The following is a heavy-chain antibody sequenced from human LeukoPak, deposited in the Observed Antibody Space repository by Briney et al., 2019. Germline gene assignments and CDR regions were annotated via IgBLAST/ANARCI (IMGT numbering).Heavy chain of an antibody. CDR2: ISGSGGST. J-gene: IGHJ1*01. CDR1: GLTFSSYA. V-gene: IGHV3-23*01. D-gene: IGHD6-13*01. Sequence: PGGSLRLSCAASGLTFSSYAMSWVRQAPGKGLEWVSAISGSGGSTYYADSVKGRFTISRDNSKNTLYLQMNSLRAEDTAVYYCAKDVGMSSSWYLDFQHWGQGTLVTVSS. CDR3: AKDVGMSSSWYLDFQH.